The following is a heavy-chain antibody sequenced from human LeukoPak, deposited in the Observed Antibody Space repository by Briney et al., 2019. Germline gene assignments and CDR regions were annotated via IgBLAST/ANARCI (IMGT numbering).Heavy chain of an antibody. CDR2: INPSGGST. CDR3: AVLAVAALSRY. CDR1: GYTFTSYR. V-gene: IGHV1-46*01. J-gene: IGHJ4*02. Sequence: ASVKVSCKASGYTFTSYRVHWVRQASGQGLEWMGLINPSGGSTTYAQNFQGRVSMTRDTSTSTVYMELSSLRSEDTAVYYCAVLAVAALSRYWGQGTLVTVSS. D-gene: IGHD6-19*01.